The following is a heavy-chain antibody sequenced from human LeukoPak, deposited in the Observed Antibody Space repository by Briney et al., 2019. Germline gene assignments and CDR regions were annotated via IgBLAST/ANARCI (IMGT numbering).Heavy chain of an antibody. V-gene: IGHV4-59*08. CDR3: ARRGIAAAGYDY. Sequence: SETLSLTCTVSGGSISSYYWSWNRQPPGEGLEWIGYIYYSGTTNYNPSLKSRVTILVDTSKNQFSLNLSSVTAADTAVYYCARRGIAAAGYDYWGQGTLVTVSS. J-gene: IGHJ4*02. D-gene: IGHD6-13*01. CDR1: GGSISSYY. CDR2: IYYSGTT.